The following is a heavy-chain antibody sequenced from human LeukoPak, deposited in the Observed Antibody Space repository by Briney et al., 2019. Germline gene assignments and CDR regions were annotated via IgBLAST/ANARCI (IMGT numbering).Heavy chain of an antibody. CDR1: GFTFSSYA. Sequence: GGSLRLSCAASGFTFSSYAMSWVRQAPGKGLEWVSAISGGGGSTYYADSVKGRFTISRDNSKNTLYLQMNSLRAEDTAVYYCAKAHTEYQLLSGFYWGQGTLVTVSS. CDR2: ISGGGGST. J-gene: IGHJ4*02. D-gene: IGHD2-2*01. CDR3: AKAHTEYQLLSGFY. V-gene: IGHV3-23*01.